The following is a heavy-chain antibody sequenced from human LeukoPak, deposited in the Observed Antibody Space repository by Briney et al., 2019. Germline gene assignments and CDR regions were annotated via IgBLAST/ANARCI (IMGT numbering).Heavy chain of an antibody. J-gene: IGHJ4*02. V-gene: IGHV1-2*02. CDR3: ARGLYNTYPGDY. CDR1: GYTFTVYY. D-gene: IGHD1-1*01. CDR2: ISPNTGAT. Sequence: ASVTVSFKTSGYTFTVYYLHWVRQAPGQGLEWMGWISPNTGATKYAQKFQGRVAMTRDTSISIAYMELSRLRSDDTAVYYCARGLYNTYPGDYWGQGTLVTVSS.